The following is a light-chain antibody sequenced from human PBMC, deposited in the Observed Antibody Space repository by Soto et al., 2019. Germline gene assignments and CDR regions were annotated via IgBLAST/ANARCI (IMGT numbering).Light chain of an antibody. CDR2: VAS. J-gene: IGKJ1*01. Sequence: EIVMTQSPATLSVSPGERATLSCRASQSVSSNLAWYQQKPGQAPRLLIYVASTRATGIPARFSGSGSGTEFPLTISSLQSEDFAVYYCQQYNNWPRTFGQGTKVEIK. V-gene: IGKV3-15*01. CDR1: QSVSSN. CDR3: QQYNNWPRT.